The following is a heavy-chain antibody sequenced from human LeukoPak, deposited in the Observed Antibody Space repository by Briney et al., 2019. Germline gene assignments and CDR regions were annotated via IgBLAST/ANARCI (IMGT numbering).Heavy chain of an antibody. CDR1: GFTFSSYA. Sequence: GGSLRLSWAASGFTFSSYAMSWVRQAPGKGLEWVSGITGSGGSTYYADSVKGRFTVSRDNSKNTLYLQMNSLRVEDTAVYYCARDRGSSSLIYFHYCGQGTLVTVSS. CDR2: ITGSGGST. D-gene: IGHD6-13*01. CDR3: ARDRGSSSLIYFHY. J-gene: IGHJ4*02. V-gene: IGHV3-23*01.